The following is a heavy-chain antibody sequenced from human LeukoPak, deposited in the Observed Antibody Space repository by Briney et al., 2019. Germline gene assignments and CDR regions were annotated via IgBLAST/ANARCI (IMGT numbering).Heavy chain of an antibody. D-gene: IGHD3-10*01. V-gene: IGHV4-34*01. Sequence: PSETLCLTCALYGGSFSGYYWSWIRARPGEGRGWSGEIIHSGITNYNPSLKSRVTISVDTSRNQFSLKLSSVTAADTAVYYCARGRRYYGSGSYFSRGMDVWGQGTTVTVSS. J-gene: IGHJ6*02. CDR3: ARGRRYYGSGSYFSRGMDV. CDR2: IIHSGIT. CDR1: GGSFSGYY.